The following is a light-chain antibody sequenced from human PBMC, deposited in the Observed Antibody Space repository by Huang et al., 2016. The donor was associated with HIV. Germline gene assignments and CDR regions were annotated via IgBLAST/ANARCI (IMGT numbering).Light chain of an antibody. CDR1: QSVYASSTSKDY. J-gene: IGKJ1*01. CDR3: QQYYSSPQT. CDR2: LAS. Sequence: DIIMSQSPESLTVSLGERATLNCRSSQSVYASSTSKDYMAWFQQKPGQPPRLLLFLASSREVGVPDRFSGSGSGTHFTLTIANLQPEDAAIYYCQQYYSSPQTFGQGTRV. V-gene: IGKV4-1*01.